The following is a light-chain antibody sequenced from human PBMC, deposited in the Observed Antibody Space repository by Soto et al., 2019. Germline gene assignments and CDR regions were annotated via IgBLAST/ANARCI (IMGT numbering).Light chain of an antibody. CDR3: QQRSHWPPLT. J-gene: IGKJ4*01. Sequence: EIVLTQYPATLSMSPGERATLSCRASQSVSTYLAWYPQKPCQDPRLLIFDASHRASGIPSRFSGSGSRTNFTLTISTLEPEDFAVYFCQQRSHWPPLTFGGGTKVEI. CDR2: DAS. CDR1: QSVSTY. V-gene: IGKV3-11*01.